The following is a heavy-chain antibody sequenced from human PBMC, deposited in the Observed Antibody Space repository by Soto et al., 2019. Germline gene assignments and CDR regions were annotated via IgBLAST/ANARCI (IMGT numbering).Heavy chain of an antibody. J-gene: IGHJ6*02. Sequence: QVQLQESGPGLVKPSQTLSLTCTVSGGSISSGDYYWSWIRQPPGKGLEWIGYIYYSGSTYYNPSLKSRVTLSVDTSKNQFSLKLSSVTAADTAVYYCARDDYSNYGGYYYGMDVWGQGTTVTVSS. CDR1: GGSISSGDYY. V-gene: IGHV4-30-4*01. CDR2: IYYSGST. CDR3: ARDDYSNYGGYYYGMDV. D-gene: IGHD4-4*01.